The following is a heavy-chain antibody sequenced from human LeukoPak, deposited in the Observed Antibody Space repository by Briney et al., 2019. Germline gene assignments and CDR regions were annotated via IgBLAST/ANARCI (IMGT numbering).Heavy chain of an antibody. Sequence: PGRSLRLSCAASGFIFDDYAMHWVRQAPGKGLEWVSGISWNSGSIDYADSVKGRFTISRDNAKNSLYLQMNSLRAEDTALYYCAKCRYSSGCAFDYWGQGTLVTVSS. CDR3: AKCRYSSGCAFDY. V-gene: IGHV3-9*01. CDR2: ISWNSGSI. D-gene: IGHD6-19*01. J-gene: IGHJ4*02. CDR1: GFIFDDYA.